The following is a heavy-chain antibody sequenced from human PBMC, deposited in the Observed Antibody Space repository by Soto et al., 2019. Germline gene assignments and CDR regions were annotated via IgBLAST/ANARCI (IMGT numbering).Heavy chain of an antibody. CDR2: IYYGGST. CDR1: GGSISSGGYY. Sequence: QVQLQESGPGLVKPSQTLSLTCTVSGGSISSGGYYWSWIRQHPGKGLEWIGYIYYGGSTYYNPSLKSRVTISVETSKNQFSLKLSSVTAADTAVYYCARVSGWFGGFYYFDYWGQGTLVTVSS. J-gene: IGHJ4*02. D-gene: IGHD3-10*01. V-gene: IGHV4-31*03. CDR3: ARVSGWFGGFYYFDY.